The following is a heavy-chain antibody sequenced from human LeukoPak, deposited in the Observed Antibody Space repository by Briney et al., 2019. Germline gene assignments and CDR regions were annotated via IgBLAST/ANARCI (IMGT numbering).Heavy chain of an antibody. J-gene: IGHJ5*02. V-gene: IGHV1-46*01. Sequence: ASVKVSCKASGYTFTSYAMHWVRQAPGQGLEWMGIINPSGGSTSYAQKFQGRVTMTRDTSTSTVYMELSSLRSEDTAVYYCAREGIAVAGTGWFDPWGQGTLVTVSS. D-gene: IGHD6-19*01. CDR1: GYTFTSYA. CDR3: AREGIAVAGTGWFDP. CDR2: INPSGGST.